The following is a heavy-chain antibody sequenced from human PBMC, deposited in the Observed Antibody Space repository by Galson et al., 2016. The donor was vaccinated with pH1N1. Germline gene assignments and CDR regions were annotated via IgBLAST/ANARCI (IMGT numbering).Heavy chain of an antibody. J-gene: IGHJ4*02. V-gene: IGHV2-70*01. D-gene: IGHD4-17*01. CDR3: ARFLYGDYLGGFDY. CDR1: GFSLSTSGMC. CDR2: IDWDDDK. Sequence: PALVKPTQTLTLTCTFSGFSLSTSGMCVSWIRQPPGKALEWLALIDWDDDKYYNTSLTTKLTISKDTSKNQVVLTMTNVDPVDTATYYCARFLYGDYLGGFDYWGQGTLFTVSS.